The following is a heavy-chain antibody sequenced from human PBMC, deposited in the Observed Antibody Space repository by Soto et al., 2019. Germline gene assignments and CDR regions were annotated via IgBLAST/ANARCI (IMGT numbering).Heavy chain of an antibody. J-gene: IGHJ6*02. Sequence: ASVKVSCKASGYTFTSYGISWVRQAPGQGLEWMGWISAYNGNTNYAQKLQGRVTMTTDTSTSTAYMELRSLRSDDTAVYYCARDTPTYYDFWSGRRYYGMDVWGQGTTVTVSS. CDR3: ARDTPTYYDFWSGRRYYGMDV. CDR2: ISAYNGNT. D-gene: IGHD3-3*01. CDR1: GYTFTSYG. V-gene: IGHV1-18*04.